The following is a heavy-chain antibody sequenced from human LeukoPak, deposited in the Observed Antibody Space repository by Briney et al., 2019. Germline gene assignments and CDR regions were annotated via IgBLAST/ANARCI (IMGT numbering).Heavy chain of an antibody. CDR3: ARVLDYGDEVWLGYFDY. CDR2: INSDGSNT. J-gene: IGHJ4*02. V-gene: IGHV3-74*01. Sequence: GGSLRLSCAASGFTFSSYWMHWVRQAPGKGLVWVSRINSDGSNTNYADSVKGRYTISRDNAKNTLYLQMNSLRAEDTAVYYCARVLDYGDEVWLGYFDYWGQGTLVTVSS. CDR1: GFTFSSYW. D-gene: IGHD4-17*01.